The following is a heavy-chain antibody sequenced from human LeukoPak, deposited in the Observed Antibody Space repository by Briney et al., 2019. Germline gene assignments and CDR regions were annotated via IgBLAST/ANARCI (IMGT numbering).Heavy chain of an antibody. J-gene: IGHJ4*02. Sequence: PSETLSLTCAVYGGSFSGYYWSWIRQPLGKGLEWIGEINHSGSTNYNPSLKSRVTISVDTSKNQFSLKLSSVTAADTAVYYCARGVDGAYWGQGTLVTVSS. CDR2: INHSGST. CDR3: ARGVDGAY. V-gene: IGHV4-34*01. D-gene: IGHD3-16*01. CDR1: GGSFSGYY.